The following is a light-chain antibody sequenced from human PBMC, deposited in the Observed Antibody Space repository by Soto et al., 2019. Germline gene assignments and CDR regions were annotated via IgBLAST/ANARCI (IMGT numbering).Light chain of an antibody. J-gene: IGLJ2*01. CDR3: RSYTSSSTHVV. Sequence: QSALTQPASVSGSPGQSITISCTGTSSDVGGYNYVSWYQQHPGKAPKLMIYGVSNRPSGVSDRFSGSKSGNTASLTISGLQAEDEADYYCRSYTSSSTHVVFGGGTKLTVL. V-gene: IGLV2-14*01. CDR1: SSDVGGYNY. CDR2: GVS.